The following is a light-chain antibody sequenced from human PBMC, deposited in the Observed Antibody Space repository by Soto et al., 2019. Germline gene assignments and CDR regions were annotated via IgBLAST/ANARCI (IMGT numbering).Light chain of an antibody. J-gene: IGKJ4*01. V-gene: IGKV3-20*01. CDR3: QQYGSSPPGLT. Sequence: EIVLTQSPGTLSLSPGERATLSCRASQSVSSSYLAWYQQKPGQAPRLLIYGASSRAPGIPDRFSGSGSGTDFTLTISRLEPGGFAVYYCQQYGSSPPGLTFGGGTKVEIK. CDR1: QSVSSSY. CDR2: GAS.